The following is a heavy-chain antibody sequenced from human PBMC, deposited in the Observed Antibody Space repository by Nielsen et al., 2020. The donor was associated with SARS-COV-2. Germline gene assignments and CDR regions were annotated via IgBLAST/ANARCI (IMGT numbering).Heavy chain of an antibody. J-gene: IGHJ3*02. V-gene: IGHV4-28*01. CDR1: GYSISSSNW. D-gene: IGHD3-9*01. CDR2: IYYSGST. Sequence: SETLSLTCAVSGYSISSSNWWGWIRQPPGKGLEWIGYIYYSGSTYYNPSLKSRVTISVDTSKNQFSLKLSSVTAADTAVYYCARCGLRYFDWLLFGPDAFDIWGQGTMVTVSS. CDR3: ARCGLRYFDWLLFGPDAFDI.